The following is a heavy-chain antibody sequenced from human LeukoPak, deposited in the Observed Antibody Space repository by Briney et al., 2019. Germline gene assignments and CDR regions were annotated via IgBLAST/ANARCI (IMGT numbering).Heavy chain of an antibody. CDR1: VFTLTSSA. CDR2: IVVGSGNT. V-gene: IGHV1-58*02. J-gene: IGHJ4*02. CDR3: AADSRFLEWSTVN. D-gene: IGHD3-3*01. Sequence: SGKVSCKASVFTLTSSAMQWVRQARGQRLEGRGWIVVGSGNTNYAQKFQERFTITRHMSTSRAYMELSSLRSEYTAVYYCAADSRFLEWSTVNWGQGTLVTVSS.